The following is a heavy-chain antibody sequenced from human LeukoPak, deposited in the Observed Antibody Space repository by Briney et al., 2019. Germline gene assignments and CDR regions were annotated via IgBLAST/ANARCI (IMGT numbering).Heavy chain of an antibody. Sequence: ASVKVSCKASGYTFTSYGISWVRQAPGQGLEWMGWISAYNGNTNYAQKLQGRVTMTTDTSTSTAYVELRSLRSDGTAVYYRARDQAVAGTTSYFDYWGQGTLVTVSS. CDR1: GYTFTSYG. D-gene: IGHD6-19*01. J-gene: IGHJ4*02. CDR3: ARDQAVAGTTSYFDY. V-gene: IGHV1-18*01. CDR2: ISAYNGNT.